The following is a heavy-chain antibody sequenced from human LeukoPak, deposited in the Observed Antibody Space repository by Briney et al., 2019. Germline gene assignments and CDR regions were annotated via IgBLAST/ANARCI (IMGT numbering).Heavy chain of an antibody. CDR3: ARGYDSPYYGMDV. V-gene: IGHV4-30-2*01. J-gene: IGHJ6*02. Sequence: SETLSLTCAVSGGSISSGGNSWSWIRQPPGKGLEWIGYIYHSGSTYYNPSLKSRVTISVDRSKNQFSLKLSSVTAADTAVYYCARGYDSPYYGMDVWGQGTTVTVSS. CDR1: GGSISSGGNS. D-gene: IGHD3-22*01. CDR2: IYHSGST.